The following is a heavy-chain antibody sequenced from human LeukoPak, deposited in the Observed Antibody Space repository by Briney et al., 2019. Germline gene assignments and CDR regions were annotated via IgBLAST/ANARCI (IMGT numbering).Heavy chain of an antibody. V-gene: IGHV3-23*01. CDR2: ISGSGGST. D-gene: IGHD6-6*01. Sequence: GGSLRLSCAASGFTFSSYAMSWVRQAPEKGLEWVSAISGSGGSTYYADSVKGRFTISRDNSKNTLYVQMNSLRAEDTAVYYCAAQSARPQYYFDYWGQGTLVTVSS. J-gene: IGHJ4*02. CDR1: GFTFSSYA. CDR3: AAQSARPQYYFDY.